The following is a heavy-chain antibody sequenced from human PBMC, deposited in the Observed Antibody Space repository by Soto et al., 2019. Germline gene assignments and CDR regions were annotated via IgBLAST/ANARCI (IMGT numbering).Heavy chain of an antibody. CDR2: INHSGST. Sequence: QVQLQQWGAGLLKPSETLSLTCAVYGGSFSGYYWSWIRQPPGKGLEWIGEINHSGSTNYNPSLKSRVTISVDTSKNQFSLKLSSVTAADTAVYYCARGIRRRYCSGGSCHGKEYFQHWGQGTLVTVSS. CDR1: GGSFSGYY. D-gene: IGHD2-15*01. CDR3: ARGIRRRYCSGGSCHGKEYFQH. J-gene: IGHJ1*01. V-gene: IGHV4-34*01.